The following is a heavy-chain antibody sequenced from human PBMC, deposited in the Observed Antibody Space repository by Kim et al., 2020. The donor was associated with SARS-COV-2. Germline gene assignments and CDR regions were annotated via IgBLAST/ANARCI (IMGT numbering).Heavy chain of an antibody. V-gene: IGHV4-34*01. Sequence: SETLSLTCDVYGGSFSGYYWSWIRQSPVKGLEWIGEINHSGNTNYNPSLKSRVTISVDTSKNQFSLRLSSVTAADTAVYYCARGTKASHYSESSGRIDCWGQGTLVTVSS. J-gene: IGHJ4*02. D-gene: IGHD3-22*01. CDR2: INHSGNT. CDR3: ARGTKASHYSESSGRIDC. CDR1: GGSFSGYY.